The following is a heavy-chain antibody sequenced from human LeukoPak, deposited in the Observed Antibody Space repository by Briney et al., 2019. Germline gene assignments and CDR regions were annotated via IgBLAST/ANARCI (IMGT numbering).Heavy chain of an antibody. J-gene: IGHJ3*02. CDR3: ARAAGAAAGNDAFDI. D-gene: IGHD6-13*01. V-gene: IGHV4-34*01. CDR2: INHSGST. Sequence: GSLRLSCAASGFSFSSYWMHWVRQAPGKGLVWIGEINHSGSTNYNPSLKSRVTISVDTSKNQFSLKLSSVTAADTAVYYCARAAGAAAGNDAFDIWGQGTMVTVSS. CDR1: GFSFSSYW.